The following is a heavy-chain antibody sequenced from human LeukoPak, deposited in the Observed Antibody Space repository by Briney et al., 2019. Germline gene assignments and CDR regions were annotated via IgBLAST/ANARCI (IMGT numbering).Heavy chain of an antibody. CDR2: ISGSGGST. J-gene: IGHJ3*02. V-gene: IGHV3-23*01. D-gene: IGHD5-24*01. Sequence: GGSLRLSCAASGFTFSSYAMSWVRQAPGKGLEWVSAISGSGGSTYYADSVKGRFTISRDNAKNSLYLQMNSLRAEDTAVYYCARVLSGYNEFDIWGQGTMVTVSS. CDR1: GFTFSSYA. CDR3: ARVLSGYNEFDI.